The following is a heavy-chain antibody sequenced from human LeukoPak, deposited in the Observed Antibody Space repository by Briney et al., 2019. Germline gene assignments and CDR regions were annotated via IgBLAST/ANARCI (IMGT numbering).Heavy chain of an antibody. CDR2: ISGSGGST. V-gene: IGHV3-23*01. J-gene: IGHJ6*03. CDR1: GFTFSSYG. D-gene: IGHD6-19*01. Sequence: GGSLRLSCAASGFTFSSYGMSWVRQAPGKGLEWVSAISGSGGSTYYADSVKGRFTISRDNSKNTLYLQMNSLRAEDTAVYYCAKDCLYSSGWSLDYYYYYMDVWGKGTTVTISS. CDR3: AKDCLYSSGWSLDYYYYYMDV.